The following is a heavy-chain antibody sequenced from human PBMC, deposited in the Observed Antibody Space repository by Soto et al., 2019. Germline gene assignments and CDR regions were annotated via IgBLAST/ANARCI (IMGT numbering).Heavy chain of an antibody. V-gene: IGHV1-2*02. CDR3: ARDRGDSSGWYQSPGMDV. CDR1: GYTFTGYY. J-gene: IGHJ6*02. D-gene: IGHD6-19*01. Sequence: GASVKVSCKASGYTFTGYYMHWVRQAPGQGLEWMGWINPNSGGTNYAQKFQGRVTMTRDTSISTAYMELSRLRSDDTAVYYCARDRGDSSGWYQSPGMDVWGQGTTVTVSS. CDR2: INPNSGGT.